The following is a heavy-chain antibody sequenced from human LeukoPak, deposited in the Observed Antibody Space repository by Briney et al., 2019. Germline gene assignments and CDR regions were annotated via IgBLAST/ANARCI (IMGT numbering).Heavy chain of an antibody. CDR2: IYYSGST. CDR3: ARRRSYDFWSGYYYFDY. CDR1: GGSISSSSYY. D-gene: IGHD3-3*01. Sequence: SETLSLTCTVSGGSISSSSYYWGWIRQPPGKGLEWIGSIYYSGSTYYNPSHKSRVTISVDTSKNQFSLKLSSVTAADTAVYYCARRRSYDFWSGYYYFDYWGQGTLVTVSS. J-gene: IGHJ4*02. V-gene: IGHV4-39*01.